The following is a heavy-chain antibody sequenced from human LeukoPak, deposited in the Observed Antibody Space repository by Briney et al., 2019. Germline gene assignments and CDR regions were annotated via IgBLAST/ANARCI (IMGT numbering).Heavy chain of an antibody. CDR2: IYHSGST. CDR3: AKGELGATYGGNGFGY. J-gene: IGHJ4*02. Sequence: SETLSLTCAVYGGSFSGYYWSWIRQPPGKGLEWIGSIYHSGSTYYNPSLKSRVTISVDTSKNQFSLKLSSVTAADTAVYYCAKGELGATYGGNGFGYWGQGTLVTVSS. V-gene: IGHV4-34*01. CDR1: GGSFSGYY. D-gene: IGHD4-23*01.